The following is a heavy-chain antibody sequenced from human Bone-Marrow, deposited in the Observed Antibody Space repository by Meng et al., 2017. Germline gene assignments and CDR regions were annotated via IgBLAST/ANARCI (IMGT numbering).Heavy chain of an antibody. CDR1: GYPFTAYY. Sequence: ASVKVSCKPSGYPFTAYYIHWVRQAPGQGLEWMGWINTNTGNPTYAQGFTGRLVFSLDTSVSTAYLQISSLKAEDTAVYYCARGIDYDFWSGYHYYYGMDVWGQGTTVTVSS. CDR2: INTNTGNP. J-gene: IGHJ6*02. V-gene: IGHV7-4-1*02. D-gene: IGHD3-3*01. CDR3: ARGIDYDFWSGYHYYYGMDV.